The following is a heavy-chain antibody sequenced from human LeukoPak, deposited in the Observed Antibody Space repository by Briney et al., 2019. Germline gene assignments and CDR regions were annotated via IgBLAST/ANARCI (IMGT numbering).Heavy chain of an antibody. CDR2: IYHSGPT. CDR3: ARDYCTTSSCSYSDY. V-gene: IGHV4-30-2*01. D-gene: IGHD2-2*01. Sequence: PSETLSLTCTVSGGSISSGGYYWSWIRQPPGKGLEWIGYIYHSGPTYYNPSLKSRVTISVDRYENQFSLKLSSVTAADTAVYYCARDYCTTSSCSYSDYWGQGTLVTVSS. CDR1: GGSISSGGYY. J-gene: IGHJ4*02.